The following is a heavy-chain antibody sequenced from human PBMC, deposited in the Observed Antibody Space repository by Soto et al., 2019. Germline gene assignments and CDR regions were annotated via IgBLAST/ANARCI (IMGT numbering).Heavy chain of an antibody. CDR1: GFTFSDHY. CDR2: SSNSGSFT. J-gene: IGHJ4*02. Sequence: PGGSLTLSCAASGFTFSDHYMSWIRQAPGKGLGWIGYSSNSGSFTRYADSGEGRLSISRDNAKNSLYRQINSLRGDDTAIYYCVRSGDNYRLLDYWGQGTPVTVSS. D-gene: IGHD1-1*01. CDR3: VRSGDNYRLLDY. V-gene: IGHV3-11*06.